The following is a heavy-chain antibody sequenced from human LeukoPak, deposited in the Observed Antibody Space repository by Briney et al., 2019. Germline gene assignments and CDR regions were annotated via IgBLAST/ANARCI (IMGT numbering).Heavy chain of an antibody. Sequence: SVKVSCKASGGTFSSYAISWVRQAPGQGLEWMGGIIPIFGTANYAQKFQGRVTITTDESTSTAYMGLSSLRSEDTAVEYCARVGIPSSPRSPYYYYYMDVWGKGTTVTVSS. V-gene: IGHV1-69*05. CDR3: ARVGIPSSPRSPYYYYYMDV. D-gene: IGHD6-13*01. J-gene: IGHJ6*03. CDR1: GGTFSSYA. CDR2: IIPIFGTA.